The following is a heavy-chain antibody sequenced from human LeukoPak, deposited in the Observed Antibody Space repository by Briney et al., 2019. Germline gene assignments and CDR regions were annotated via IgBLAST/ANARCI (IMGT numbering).Heavy chain of an antibody. J-gene: IGHJ5*01. CDR1: GGTFSSYA. CDR2: IIPIFGTA. V-gene: IGHV1-69*13. D-gene: IGHD3-10*01. Sequence: ASVKVSCKASGGTFSSYAISWVRQAPGQGLEWMGGIIPIFGTANYAQKFQGRVTITADESTSTAYMELSSLRSEDTAVYYCARAREYYYGSGSYYKKTYNWFDSWGQGTLVTVSS. CDR3: ARAREYYYGSGSYYKKTYNWFDS.